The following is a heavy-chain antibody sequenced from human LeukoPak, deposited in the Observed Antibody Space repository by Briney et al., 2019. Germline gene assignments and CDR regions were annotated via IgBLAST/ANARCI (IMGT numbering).Heavy chain of an antibody. J-gene: IGHJ4*02. V-gene: IGHV3-7*03. Sequence: GGSLRLSCTASGFMFDSYWMGWVRQAPGKGLEWVATIKQDGGEKDYVDSVKGRFTISRDNAKNTLYLQMKSLRVEDTALYYCMKDIGDSWGQGTLVTVSS. D-gene: IGHD5-12*01. CDR3: MKDIGDS. CDR2: IKQDGGEK. CDR1: GFMFDSYW.